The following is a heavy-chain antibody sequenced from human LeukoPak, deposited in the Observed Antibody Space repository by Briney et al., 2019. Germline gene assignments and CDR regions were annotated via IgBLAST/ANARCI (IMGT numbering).Heavy chain of an antibody. J-gene: IGHJ5*02. CDR3: AKVRRGYCSGGSCYSWFDP. CDR2: ISYDGSNK. V-gene: IGHV3-30*18. Sequence: GGSLRLSCAASGFTFSSYGMHWVRQAPGKGLEWGAVISYDGSNKYYADSVKGRFTISRDNSKNTLYLQMNSLRAEDTAVYYCAKVRRGYCSGGSCYSWFDPWGQGTLVTVSS. D-gene: IGHD2-15*01. CDR1: GFTFSSYG.